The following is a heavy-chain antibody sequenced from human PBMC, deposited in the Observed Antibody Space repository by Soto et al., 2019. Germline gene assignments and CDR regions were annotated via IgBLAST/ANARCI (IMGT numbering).Heavy chain of an antibody. CDR2: IHAGNGNT. J-gene: IGHJ4*02. CDR3: ARGPRIAARPFGGLRWDY. V-gene: IGHV1-3*01. CDR1: GYTFSSYA. Sequence: ASVKVSCKASGYTFSSYAIHWVRQAPGQGLEWMGWIHAGNGNTKYAQNFQGRVTITRDTSTTTAYMELNSLRSEDTAVYYCARGPRIAARPFGGLRWDYWGQGSRVTVSS. D-gene: IGHD6-6*01.